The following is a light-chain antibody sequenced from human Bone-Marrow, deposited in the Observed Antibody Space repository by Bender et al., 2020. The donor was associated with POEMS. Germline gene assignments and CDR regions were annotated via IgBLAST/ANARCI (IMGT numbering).Light chain of an antibody. CDR2: NDN. J-gene: IGLJ3*02. V-gene: IGLV3-1*01. Sequence: SYELAQPASVSVSPGQTASITCSGDKLGDKYASWYQQKPGQSPLLVIYNDNKRPSGSPERFSGSNSGNTATLTISGTQAMDEADYYCQAWDRNAVVFGGGTKLTVL. CDR3: QAWDRNAVV. CDR1: KLGDKY.